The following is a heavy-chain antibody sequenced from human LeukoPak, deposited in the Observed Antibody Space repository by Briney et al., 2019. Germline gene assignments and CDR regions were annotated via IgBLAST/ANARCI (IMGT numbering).Heavy chain of an antibody. V-gene: IGHV1-18*01. CDR3: AREVGAVVDF. D-gene: IGHD1-26*01. CDR1: GYTFTNYG. J-gene: IGHJ4*02. Sequence: AASVKVSCKAFGYTFTNYGISWVRQAPGQGLEWMGWISTYNGSTNYAQKFQGRVTMTTDTSTSTAYMELRSLRSDDTAVYYCAREVGAVVDFWGQGTLVTVSS. CDR2: ISTYNGST.